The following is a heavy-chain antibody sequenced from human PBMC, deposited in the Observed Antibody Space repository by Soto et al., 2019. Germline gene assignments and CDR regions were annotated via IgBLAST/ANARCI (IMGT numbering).Heavy chain of an antibody. CDR2: IYYSGST. V-gene: IGHV4-39*01. D-gene: IGHD3-10*01. CDR3: ARPRRHYYGSGTLANWFDP. CDR1: GGSISSSSYY. J-gene: IGHJ5*02. Sequence: SETLSLTCTVSGGSISSSSYYWGWIRQPPGKGLEWIGSIYYSGSTYYNPSLKSRVTISVDTSKNQFSLKLSSVTAADTAVYYCARPRRHYYGSGTLANWFDPWGQGTLXTVSS.